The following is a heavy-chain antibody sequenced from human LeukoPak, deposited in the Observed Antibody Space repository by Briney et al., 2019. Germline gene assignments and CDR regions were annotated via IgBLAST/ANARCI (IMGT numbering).Heavy chain of an antibody. CDR2: IYYSGST. V-gene: IGHV4-39*01. D-gene: IGHD3-3*01. CDR3: ARSITIFGVVSNGMDV. Sequence: PSETLSLTCTVSGGSISSSSYYWGWIRQPPGKGLEWIGSIYYSGSTYYNPSLKSRVTISVDTSKNQFSLKLSSVTAADTAVYYCARSITIFGVVSNGMDVWGQGTTVTVSS. J-gene: IGHJ6*02. CDR1: GGSISSSSYY.